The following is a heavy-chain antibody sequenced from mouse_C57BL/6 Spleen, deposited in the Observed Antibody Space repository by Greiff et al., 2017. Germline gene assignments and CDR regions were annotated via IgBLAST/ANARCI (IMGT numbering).Heavy chain of an antibody. CDR1: GFSLTSYG. J-gene: IGHJ3*01. Sequence: VQLQQSGPGLVQPSQSLSITCTVSGFSLTSYGVHWVRQSPGKGLEWLGVIWSGGSTDYNAAFISRLSISKDNSKSQVFFKMNSLQADDTAIYYCARKHGRGAWFAYWGQGTLVTVSA. CDR3: ARKHGRGAWFAY. D-gene: IGHD1-1*01. CDR2: IWSGGST. V-gene: IGHV2-2*01.